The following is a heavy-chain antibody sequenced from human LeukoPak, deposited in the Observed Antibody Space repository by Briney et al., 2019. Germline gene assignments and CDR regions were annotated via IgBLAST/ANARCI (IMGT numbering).Heavy chain of an antibody. CDR1: GGSISSSSYY. CDR2: IYYSGST. Sequence: SETLSLTCTVSGGSISSSSYYWGWIRQPPGKGLEWIGSIYYSGSTYYNPSLKSRVTISVDTSKNQFSLKLSSVTAADTAVYYCARTDYCSGGSCFGYWGQGTLVTVSS. CDR3: ARTDYCSGGSCFGY. J-gene: IGHJ4*02. D-gene: IGHD2-15*01. V-gene: IGHV4-39*01.